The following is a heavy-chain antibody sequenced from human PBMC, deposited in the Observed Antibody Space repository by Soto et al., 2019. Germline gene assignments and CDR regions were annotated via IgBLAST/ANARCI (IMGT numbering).Heavy chain of an antibody. Sequence: GASVKVSCKASGYTFTGYYMHWVRQAPGQGLECMGWINPNSGGTNYAQKFQGWVTMTRDTSISTAYMELSRLRSDDTAVYYCARGDGGYNWNDWRTEYYFDYWGQGTLVTVSS. CDR2: INPNSGGT. V-gene: IGHV1-2*04. CDR3: ARGDGGYNWNDWRTEYYFDY. CDR1: GYTFTGYY. D-gene: IGHD1-1*01. J-gene: IGHJ4*02.